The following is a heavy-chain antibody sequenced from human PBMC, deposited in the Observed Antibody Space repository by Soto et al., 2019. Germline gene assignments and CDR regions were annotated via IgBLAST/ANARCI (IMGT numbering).Heavy chain of an antibody. CDR2: ISSRGTNI. Sequence: GGSLRLSCVGSGFIFSGYSMAWVRQAPGRGLEWVASISSRGTNIDYADSVKGRFSISRDNANNLVSLQMSSLRGEDTALYYCAKFTEPGYSSIWYYFEYWGQGTPVTVSS. J-gene: IGHJ4*02. CDR1: GFIFSGYS. CDR3: AKFTEPGYSSIWYYFEY. V-gene: IGHV3-21*06. D-gene: IGHD6-13*01.